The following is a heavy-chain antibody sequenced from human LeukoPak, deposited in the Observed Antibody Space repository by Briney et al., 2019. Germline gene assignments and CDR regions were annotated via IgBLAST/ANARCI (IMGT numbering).Heavy chain of an antibody. CDR2: MIYSGST. J-gene: IGHJ4*02. V-gene: IGHV4-39*01. CDR1: GGSISSNIYQ. Sequence: SETLSLTCSVSGGSISSNIYQWGWIRQPPGKGLEWIGTMIYSGSTYYNPSLESRVTISADVSRNQFSLRLSSVTAADTAVYYCARHYCSGGSRYGLGYWGQGTLVTVSS. D-gene: IGHD2-15*01. CDR3: ARHYCSGGSRYGLGY.